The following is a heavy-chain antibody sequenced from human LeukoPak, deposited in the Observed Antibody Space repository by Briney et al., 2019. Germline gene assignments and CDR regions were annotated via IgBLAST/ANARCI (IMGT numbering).Heavy chain of an antibody. D-gene: IGHD3-3*01. J-gene: IGHJ4*02. Sequence: SETLSLTCAVSGGSISSSNWWSWVRQPPGKGLEWIGEIYHSGSTNYNPSLKSRVTISVDASKNQFSLKLSSVTAADTAVYYCARGPALLDFWSGYYPDYFDYWGQGTLVTVSS. CDR3: ARGPALLDFWSGYYPDYFDY. V-gene: IGHV4-4*02. CDR2: IYHSGST. CDR1: GGSISSSNW.